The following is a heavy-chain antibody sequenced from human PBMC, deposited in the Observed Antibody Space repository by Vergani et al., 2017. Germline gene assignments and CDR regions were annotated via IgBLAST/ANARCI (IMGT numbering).Heavy chain of an antibody. V-gene: IGHV4-61*01. CDR1: GGSVSSGSYY. Sequence: QVQLQESGPGLVKPSETLSLTCTVSGGSVSSGSYYWSWIRQPPGKGLEWIGYIYYSGSTNYNPSLKSRVTISVDTSKNQFSLKLSSVTAADTAVYYCARVLGSTVTTYHYYYMDVWGKGTTVTVSS. J-gene: IGHJ6*03. CDR2: IYYSGST. CDR3: ARVLGSTVTTYHYYYMDV. D-gene: IGHD4-17*01.